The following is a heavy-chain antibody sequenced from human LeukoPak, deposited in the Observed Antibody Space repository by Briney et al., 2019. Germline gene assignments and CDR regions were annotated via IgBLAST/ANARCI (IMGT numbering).Heavy chain of an antibody. CDR3: ARSLGHCCGGNGY. CDR1: GYSFIGYY. V-gene: IGHV1-2*02. J-gene: IGHJ4*01. CDR2: IDPNSGAT. Sequence: ASVKVSCKASGYSFIGYYIYWVRQAPGQGPEWMGWIDPNSGATNYAQKFQGRVSVSRDTSLTTVYMELSRLTSDDTAIYYCARSLGHCCGGNGYWGQGTLVTVSS. D-gene: IGHD2-15*01.